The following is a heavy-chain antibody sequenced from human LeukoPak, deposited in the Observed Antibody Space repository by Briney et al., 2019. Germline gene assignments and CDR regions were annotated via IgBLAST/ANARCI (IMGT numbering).Heavy chain of an antibody. J-gene: IGHJ3*02. CDR1: GGSISSYY. Sequence: SETLSLTCTVSGGSISSYYWSWIRPPPGKGLEWIGYIYYSGSTSYNPSLKSRVTILVDTSKNQFSLKLSSVTAADTAVYYCARHERDASLDHALDIWGQGTMVTVSS. CDR2: IYYSGST. CDR3: ARHERDASLDHALDI. V-gene: IGHV4-59*08. D-gene: IGHD5-24*01.